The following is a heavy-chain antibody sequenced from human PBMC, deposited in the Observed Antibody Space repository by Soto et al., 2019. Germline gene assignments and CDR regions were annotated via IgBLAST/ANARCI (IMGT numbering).Heavy chain of an antibody. CDR3: AKDLYYGSGSYYNFDY. J-gene: IGHJ4*02. V-gene: IGHV3-30*18. CDR2: ISYDGSNK. D-gene: IGHD3-10*01. CDR1: GFTLSSYG. Sequence: QVQLVESGGGVVQPGRSLRLSCAASGFTLSSYGMHGVRQAPGKGLVWVAVISYDGSNKYYADSVKGRFTISRDNSKNTLYLQMNSLRAEDTAVYYCAKDLYYGSGSYYNFDYWGQGTLVTVSS.